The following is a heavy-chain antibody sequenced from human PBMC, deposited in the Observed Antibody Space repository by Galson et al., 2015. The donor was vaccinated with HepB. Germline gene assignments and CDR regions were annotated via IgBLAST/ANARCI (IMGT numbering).Heavy chain of an antibody. CDR3: TTDRGVVVPAADAFDI. V-gene: IGHV3-15*01. Sequence: SLRLSCAASGFTFSNAWMSWVRQAPGKGLEWVGRIKSKTDGGTTDYAAPVKGRFTISRDDSKNTLYLQMNSLKTEDTAVYYCTTDRGVVVPAADAFDIWGQGTMVTVSS. CDR1: GFTFSNAW. J-gene: IGHJ3*02. CDR2: IKSKTDGGTT. D-gene: IGHD2-2*01.